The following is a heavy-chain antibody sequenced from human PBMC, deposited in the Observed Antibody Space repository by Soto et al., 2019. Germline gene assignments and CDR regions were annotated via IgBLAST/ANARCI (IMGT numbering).Heavy chain of an antibody. CDR2: TYYRSQWHN. D-gene: IGHD3-10*01. CDR1: GDIVFSNTAT. J-gene: IGHJ3*02. CDR3: ASETGFLSKPLDI. Sequence: SQTLSLTCAISGDIVFSNTATWNWIRPSPSRGLEWLGRTYYRSQWHNDYAESVKSRITINPDTSKNQFSLQLNSVTPEDTAVYHCASETGFLSKPLDIWDRGTMVTVSS. V-gene: IGHV6-1*01.